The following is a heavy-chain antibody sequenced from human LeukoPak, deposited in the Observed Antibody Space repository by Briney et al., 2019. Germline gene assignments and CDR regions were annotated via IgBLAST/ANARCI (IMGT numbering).Heavy chain of an antibody. Sequence: SVKVSCKASGGTFSSYAISWVRQAPGQGLEWMGGIIPIFGTANYAQKFQGRVTITADESTSTAYMELSSPRSEDTAVYYCARDKRIYYEVYYYYYMDVWGKGTTVTVSS. CDR3: ARDKRIYYEVYYYYYMDV. V-gene: IGHV1-69*01. CDR1: GGTFSSYA. D-gene: IGHD3-22*01. CDR2: IIPIFGTA. J-gene: IGHJ6*03.